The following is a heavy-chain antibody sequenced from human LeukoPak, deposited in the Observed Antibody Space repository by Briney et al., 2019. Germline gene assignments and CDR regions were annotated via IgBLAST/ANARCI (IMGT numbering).Heavy chain of an antibody. CDR1: GGSISSSSYY. CDR3: ARLAAAGTFYFDY. V-gene: IGHV4-39*01. Sequence: SDTLSLTCTVSGGSISSSSYYWGWIRQPPGKGLEWVGRIYYCGSTYYNPSLQSRVTISLDPSQNQLSLKLPSVTAPGPAVYYCARLAAAGTFYFDYWSQGTLVTVSS. CDR2: IYYCGST. J-gene: IGHJ4*02. D-gene: IGHD6-13*01.